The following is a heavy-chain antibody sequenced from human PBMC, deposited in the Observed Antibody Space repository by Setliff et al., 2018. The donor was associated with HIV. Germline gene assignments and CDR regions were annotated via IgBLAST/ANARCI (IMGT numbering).Heavy chain of an antibody. Sequence: SSETLSLTCIVSGGSIGSYYWGWIRQSPGKGLEWIASIRSSGDTYYNPSLQSRVIISVDTSNNQISLKLTSVTAADTAVYYCTIPASSLAPNWGRGTQVTVSS. V-gene: IGHV4-39*01. CDR2: IRSSGDT. CDR3: TIPASSLAPN. CDR1: GGSIGSYY. J-gene: IGHJ4*02.